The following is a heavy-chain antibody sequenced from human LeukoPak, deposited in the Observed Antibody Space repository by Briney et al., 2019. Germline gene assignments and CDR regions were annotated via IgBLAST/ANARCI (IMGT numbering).Heavy chain of an antibody. D-gene: IGHD5-18*01. Sequence: ASVKVSCKTSGYTFTSYYMHWVRQAPGQGLEWMGWINPNSGGTNYAQKFQGRVTMTRDTSISTAYMELSRLRSDDTAVYYCARVIQLWLVAPDYWGQGTLVTVSS. CDR3: ARVIQLWLVAPDY. CDR1: GYTFTSYY. J-gene: IGHJ4*02. CDR2: INPNSGGT. V-gene: IGHV1-2*02.